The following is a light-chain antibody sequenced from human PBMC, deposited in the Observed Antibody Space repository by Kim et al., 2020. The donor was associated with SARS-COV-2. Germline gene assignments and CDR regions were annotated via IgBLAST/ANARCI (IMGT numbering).Light chain of an antibody. V-gene: IGKV3-20*01. CDR1: QSVSSSY. Sequence: PGERAAPSCSASQSVSSSYLAWYQQKPGQAPRLLIYGASSRATGIPDRFSGSGSGTDFTLTISRLDPEDFAVYYCQQYDSSPRTFGQGTKLEI. CDR3: QQYDSSPRT. CDR2: GAS. J-gene: IGKJ2*01.